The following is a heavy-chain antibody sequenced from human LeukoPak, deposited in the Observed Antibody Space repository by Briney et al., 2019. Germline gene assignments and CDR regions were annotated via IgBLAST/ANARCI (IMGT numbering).Heavy chain of an antibody. J-gene: IGHJ4*02. V-gene: IGHV1-69*13. CDR3: ARDRSAGSGWSNLDY. CDR1: GGTFSSYA. CDR2: IIPIFGTA. Sequence: ASVEVSCKASGGTFSSYAISWVRQAPGQGLEWMGGIIPIFGTANYAQKFQGRVTITADESTSTAYMELSSLRSEDTAVYYCARDRSAGSGWSNLDYWGQGTLVTVSS. D-gene: IGHD6-19*01.